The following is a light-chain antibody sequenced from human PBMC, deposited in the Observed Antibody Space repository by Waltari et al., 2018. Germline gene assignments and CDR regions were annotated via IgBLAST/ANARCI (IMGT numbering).Light chain of an antibody. Sequence: QSAPTQPPSVSGSPGQSVTISCTGTNSDVGSYNYVSWYQQHPGKAPKLMIYAVSNRPSGVSVLFSGSKSGNSASLTISGLQAEDEADYYCCSYTTSATWVFGGGTRLTVL. J-gene: IGLJ2*01. V-gene: IGLV2-14*01. CDR1: NSDVGSYNY. CDR3: CSYTTSATWV. CDR2: AVS.